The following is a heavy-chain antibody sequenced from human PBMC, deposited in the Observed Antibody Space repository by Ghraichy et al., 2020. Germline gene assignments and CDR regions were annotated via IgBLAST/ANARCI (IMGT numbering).Heavy chain of an antibody. CDR3: ASFTMIQGGN. J-gene: IGHJ4*02. Sequence: SETLSLTCAVYGGSFSAYYWSWISQPPGKGLEWIGEINHSGSTNYNPSLKSRVTLSVDTSKNQFSLKLTSVTAADTAVYYCASFTMIQGGNWGQGTLVTVSS. CDR1: GGSFSAYY. CDR2: INHSGST. V-gene: IGHV4-34*01. D-gene: IGHD3-10*01.